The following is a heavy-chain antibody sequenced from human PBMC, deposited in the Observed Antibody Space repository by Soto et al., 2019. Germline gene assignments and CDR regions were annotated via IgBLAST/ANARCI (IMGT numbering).Heavy chain of an antibody. J-gene: IGHJ3*02. CDR3: AKDMLSAAASDAFDI. V-gene: IGHV3-23*01. CDR2: ISGSGYST. D-gene: IGHD2-2*01. CDR1: GLSFSSYA. Sequence: GGSLRLSCAASGLSFSSYAMTWVRQAPGKGLEWVSAISGSGYSTDYADSVKGRFTISRDNSKNTLYLQMNSLRVEDTAVYYCAKDMLSAAASDAFDIWGQGTMVTVSS.